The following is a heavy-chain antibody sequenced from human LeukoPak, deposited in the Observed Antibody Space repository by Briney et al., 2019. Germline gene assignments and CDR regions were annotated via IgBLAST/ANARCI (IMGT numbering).Heavy chain of an antibody. CDR3: AKVGGYSNSRHAFDI. D-gene: IGHD4-11*01. CDR2: IIPIFGTA. V-gene: IGHV1-69*01. CDR1: GGTFSSYA. Sequence: SVKVSCKASGGTFSSYAISWVRQAPGQGLEWMGGIIPIFGTANYAQKFQGRVTITADESTSTAYMELSRLVSDDTAVYYCAKVGGYSNSRHAFDIWGQGTMVTVSS. J-gene: IGHJ3*02.